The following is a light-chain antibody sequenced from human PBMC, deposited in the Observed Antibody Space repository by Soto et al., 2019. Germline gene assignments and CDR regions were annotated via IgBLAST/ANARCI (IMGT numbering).Light chain of an antibody. Sequence: EIVLTQSPGTLSLSPGERATLYCRANHCVSISYLAWYQQIPFQAPRLLIYGASSRATCILDRFSGSGSGTDFTLTISRLEPEDFAVYYCQQYGSSQTWTFGQGTKVDIK. CDR2: GAS. CDR3: QQYGSSQTWT. J-gene: IGKJ1*01. V-gene: IGKV3-20*01. CDR1: HCVSISY.